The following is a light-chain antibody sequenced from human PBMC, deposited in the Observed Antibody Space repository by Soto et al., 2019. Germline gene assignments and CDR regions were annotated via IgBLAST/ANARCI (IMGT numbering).Light chain of an antibody. J-gene: IGKJ1*01. V-gene: IGKV3-20*01. Sequence: EIVLTQSPGTLSLSPGERATLSCRTSQSVSSNYLAWYQQKPGQAPRLLIYGASSRATGIPDRFSGSGSGTDFTLTISRLEPEDFAVYYCQQYGSSGRTFSQGTKVEIK. CDR1: QSVSSNY. CDR2: GAS. CDR3: QQYGSSGRT.